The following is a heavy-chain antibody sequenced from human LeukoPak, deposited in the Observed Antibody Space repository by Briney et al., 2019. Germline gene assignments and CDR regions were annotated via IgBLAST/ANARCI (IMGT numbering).Heavy chain of an antibody. CDR2: IKQDGSEK. D-gene: IGHD2-2*01. J-gene: IGHJ4*02. CDR3: AAGRSSLY. CDR1: GLTFSRYW. V-gene: IGHV3-7*01. Sequence: WGSLSLSCAASGLTFSRYWMSWVRQAPGEGLEWVANIKQDGSEKHYVDSVKGRFTISRDNAKNSLYLQMNSLRAEDTAVYYCAAGRSSLYWGQGTLVTVSS.